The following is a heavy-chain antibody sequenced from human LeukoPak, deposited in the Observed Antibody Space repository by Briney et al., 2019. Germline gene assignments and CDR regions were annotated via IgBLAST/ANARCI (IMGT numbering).Heavy chain of an antibody. V-gene: IGHV3-7*05. D-gene: IGHD3-9*01. CDR1: GFTVSSNH. CDR3: ATYWRHFDWLLSDI. Sequence: GGSLRLSCAASGFTVSSNHMSWVRQTPGKGLEWVANIKQDGSENHYVASVKGRLTISRDNAKNSLYLQMNSLRAEDTAVYYCATYWRHFDWLLSDIWGLGTMVTVSS. J-gene: IGHJ3*02. CDR2: IKQDGSEN.